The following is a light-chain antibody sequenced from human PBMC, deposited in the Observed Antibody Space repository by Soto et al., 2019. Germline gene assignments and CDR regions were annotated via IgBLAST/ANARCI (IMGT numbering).Light chain of an antibody. J-gene: IGLJ3*02. Sequence: QSVLTQPPSVSGAPGQRVTISCTGSSSNIGAGHAVHWYQQLPGTAPKLLIHSNNNRPSGVPDRFSGSKSGTSASLAIAGLQADDEADYYCCSHVNDFTHWIFGGGTKLTVL. V-gene: IGLV1-40*01. CDR3: CSHVNDFTHWI. CDR2: SNN. CDR1: SSNIGAGHA.